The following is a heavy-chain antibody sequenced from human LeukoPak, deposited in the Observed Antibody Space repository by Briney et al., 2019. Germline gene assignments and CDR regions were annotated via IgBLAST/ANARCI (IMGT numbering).Heavy chain of an antibody. V-gene: IGHV3-15*01. D-gene: IGHD2-2*01. CDR2: SKTDGGTT. J-gene: IGHJ6*04. Sequence: GGSLRLSCAASGFTFSNAWMKSKTDGGTTGYAAPVKGRFTISRDDSKNTLYLQMNSLKTEDTAVYYCTVPYYYYGMDVWGKGTTVTVSS. CDR3: TVPYYYYGMDV. CDR1: GFTFSNAW.